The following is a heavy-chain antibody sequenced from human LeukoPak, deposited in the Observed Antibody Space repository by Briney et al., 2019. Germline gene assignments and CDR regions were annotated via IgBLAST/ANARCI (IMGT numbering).Heavy chain of an antibody. D-gene: IGHD6-13*01. CDR1: GGSISSHY. J-gene: IGHJ6*03. CDR2: IYYSGST. CDR3: ARAAGYSSSWYFGSPDYYMDV. Sequence: PSETLSLTCTVSGGSISSHYWSWIRQPPGKGLEWIGYIYYSGSTNYNPSLKSRVTISVDTSKNQFSLKLSSVTAADTAVYYCARAAGYSSSWYFGSPDYYMDVWGKGTTVTVSS. V-gene: IGHV4-59*11.